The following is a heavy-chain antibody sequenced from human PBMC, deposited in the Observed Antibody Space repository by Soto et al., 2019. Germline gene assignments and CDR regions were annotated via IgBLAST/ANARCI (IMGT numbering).Heavy chain of an antibody. D-gene: IGHD5-12*01. J-gene: IGHJ6*03. CDR2: INPNSGVT. CDR3: ARESGGATATLDYYYFYMDV. Sequence: QVQLVQSGAEVRNPGASLTVSCRSSGDSFNDYYIHWLRQAPGQGLEWMGWINPNSGVTKYAQKFQGWVSMTRDTSIRTVYMQLSRLRSDDTAVYYCARESGGATATLDYYYFYMDVWGTGTTVTVSS. CDR1: GDSFNDYY. V-gene: IGHV1-2*04.